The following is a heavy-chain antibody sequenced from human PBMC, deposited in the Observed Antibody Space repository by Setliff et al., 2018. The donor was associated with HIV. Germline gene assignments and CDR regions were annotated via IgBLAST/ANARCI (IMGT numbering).Heavy chain of an antibody. CDR2: INHSGST. V-gene: IGHV4-34*01. Sequence: PSETLSLTCAVYGGSFSDYYWSWIRQPPGEGLEWIGEINHSGSTNYNPSLKSRVTISVDTSKNQFSLKLSSVTAADTAVFYCARLTTTYYYDSSAYYHPVWGQGTLVTVSS. J-gene: IGHJ4*02. CDR1: GGSFSDYY. CDR3: ARLTTTYYYDSSAYYHPV. D-gene: IGHD3-22*01.